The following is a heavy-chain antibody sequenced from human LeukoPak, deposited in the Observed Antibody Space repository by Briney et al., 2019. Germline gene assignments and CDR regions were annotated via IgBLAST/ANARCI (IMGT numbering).Heavy chain of an antibody. J-gene: IGHJ5*02. Sequence: SETLSLTCAVYGGSFSGYYWSWIRQPPGKGLEWIGYIYYSGSTYYNPSLKSRVTISVDTSKNQFSLKLSSVTAADTAVYCCARGYYGSGSYEPWGQGTLVTVSS. CDR1: GGSFSGYY. CDR2: IYYSGST. D-gene: IGHD3-10*01. V-gene: IGHV4-30-4*01. CDR3: ARGYYGSGSYEP.